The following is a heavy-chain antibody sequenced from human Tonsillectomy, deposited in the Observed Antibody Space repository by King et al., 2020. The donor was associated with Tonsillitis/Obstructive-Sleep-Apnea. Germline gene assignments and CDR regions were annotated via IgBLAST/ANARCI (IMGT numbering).Heavy chain of an antibody. CDR3: ATDPERAVVMVPAVPDY. V-gene: IGHV1-18*01. Sequence: QLVQSGAEVKKPGASVKVSCKASGYRFTSYGINWVRQAPGQGLEWMGWISTYNGDTNYAPNLQGRATMTIDTSTSTAYMQLRGLRSDDTAVYYWATDPERAVVMVPAVPDYWGKGTLVTVSS. J-gene: IGHJ4*02. CDR2: ISTYNGDT. D-gene: IGHD2-2*01. CDR1: GYRFTSYG.